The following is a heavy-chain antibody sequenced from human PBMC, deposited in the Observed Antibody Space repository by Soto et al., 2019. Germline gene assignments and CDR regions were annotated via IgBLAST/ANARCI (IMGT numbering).Heavy chain of an antibody. J-gene: IGHJ4*02. Sequence: ASVKVSCKASGYTVSSYATHWVRQPPGQRHEWMGWINAGYGNTKSSQKFQDRVTSSRDTSASTAYKELTSLRSEDTAVYYCARDTGDGTFDFWVQGTLVTVSS. V-gene: IGHV1-3*01. CDR2: INAGYGNT. CDR1: GYTVSSYA. CDR3: ARDTGDGTFDF. D-gene: IGHD7-27*01.